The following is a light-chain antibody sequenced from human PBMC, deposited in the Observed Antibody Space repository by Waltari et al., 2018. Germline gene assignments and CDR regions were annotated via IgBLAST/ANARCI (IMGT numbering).Light chain of an antibody. CDR3: QQYGSSAVT. CDR2: GAS. CDR1: QSVTSDY. Sequence: IVLTQSPGTLSLSPGERATLSCRASQSVTSDYLAWYQQKPGQAPRLLIYGASTRATGIPDRFSGSGSVTDFTLTISRLEPEDFAVYYCQQYGSSAVTFGPGTKVDIK. J-gene: IGKJ3*01. V-gene: IGKV3-20*01.